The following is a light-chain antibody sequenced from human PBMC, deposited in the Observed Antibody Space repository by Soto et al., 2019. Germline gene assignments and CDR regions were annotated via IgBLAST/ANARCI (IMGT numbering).Light chain of an antibody. V-gene: IGLV1-40*01. CDR2: GNT. CDR1: SSNFGAGYD. Sequence: QSVLTQPPSVSGAPGQRVTISCTGSSSNFGAGYDVHWYQQLPGTAPKLLIYGNTNRPSGVPDRFSGSNSGASASLAITGLQADDEADYYCQSYDNSLNAVVFGGGTKLTVL. J-gene: IGLJ2*01. CDR3: QSYDNSLNAVV.